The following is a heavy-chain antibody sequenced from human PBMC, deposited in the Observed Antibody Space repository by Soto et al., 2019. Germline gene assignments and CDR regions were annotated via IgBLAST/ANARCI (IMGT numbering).Heavy chain of an antibody. CDR1: GFTFSSYA. CDR3: AKGFGFFFDH. CDR2: ISGSGGST. J-gene: IGHJ2*01. Sequence: EVQLLESGGGLVQPGGSLRLSCAASGFTFSSYAMSWVRQAPGKGLEWVSAISGSGGSTYYADSVKGRFTISRDNSKNSLYQKMTRRRAETPAVYYWAKGFGFFFDHGGRGPLLT. D-gene: IGHD3-9*01. V-gene: IGHV3-23*01.